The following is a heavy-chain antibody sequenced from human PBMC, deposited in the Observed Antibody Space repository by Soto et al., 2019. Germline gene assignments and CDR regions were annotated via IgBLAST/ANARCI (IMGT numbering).Heavy chain of an antibody. D-gene: IGHD2-15*01. J-gene: IGHJ6*02. CDR1: GYSFTSYW. CDR3: ARLPDIVVVVAAPGDYYYGMDV. CDR2: IDPSDSYT. Sequence: GESLKISCKGSGYSFTSYWISWVRQVPGKGLEWMGRIDPSDSYTNYSPSFQGHVTISADKSISTAYLQWSSLKASDTAMYYCARLPDIVVVVAAPGDYYYGMDVWGQGTTVTVSS. V-gene: IGHV5-10-1*01.